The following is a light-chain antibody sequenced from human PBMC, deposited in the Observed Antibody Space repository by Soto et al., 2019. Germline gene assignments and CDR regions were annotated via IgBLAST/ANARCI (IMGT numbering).Light chain of an antibody. CDR3: QSYDNSLNAWV. J-gene: IGLJ3*02. CDR1: SSNIGAGFH. CDR2: DTN. V-gene: IGLV1-40*01. Sequence: QSVLTQPPSVSGAPGQRVTISCTGSSSNIGAGFHVHWYQQLPGTAPKLLIYDTNNRPSGVPDRFSGSKSGTSASLAITGLQAEDEADYYCQSYDNSLNAWVFGGGTKVTVL.